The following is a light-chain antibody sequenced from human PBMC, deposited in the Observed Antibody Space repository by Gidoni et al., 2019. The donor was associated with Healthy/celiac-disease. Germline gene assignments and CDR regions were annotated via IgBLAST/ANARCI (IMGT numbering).Light chain of an antibody. Sequence: SYELTQPTSVSVALGQTARITWGGNHLGSKNWHCYQQKPGQAPVLVIYRDSNRPSGSPARFSGSNSGNTATLTISRAQAGDEADYYCQVWDSSTVVFGGGTKLTVL. CDR3: QVWDSSTVV. J-gene: IGLJ2*01. V-gene: IGLV3-9*01. CDR2: RDS. CDR1: HLGSKN.